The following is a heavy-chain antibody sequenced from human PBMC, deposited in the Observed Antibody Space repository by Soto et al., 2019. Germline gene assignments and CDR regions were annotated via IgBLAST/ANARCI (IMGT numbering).Heavy chain of an antibody. J-gene: IGHJ4*02. D-gene: IGHD1-1*01. CDR3: ARGRYGDY. Sequence: QVHLVQSGAEVKKPGASVKVSCKASGYTFTSYGITWVRQAPGQGLEWMGWISAHNGSTDYAQKLQGRVIVTRDTSTRTAYMELRSLRSYDTAVYYCARGRYGDYWGQGALVTVSS. CDR1: GYTFTSYG. V-gene: IGHV1-18*01. CDR2: ISAHNGST.